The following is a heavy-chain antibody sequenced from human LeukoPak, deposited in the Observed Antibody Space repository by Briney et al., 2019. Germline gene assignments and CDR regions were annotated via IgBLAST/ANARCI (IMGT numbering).Heavy chain of an antibody. D-gene: IGHD3-10*01. J-gene: IGHJ3*02. V-gene: IGHV3-48*04. CDR3: ASAGGVLLWFGELLLGNAFDI. CDR1: GFTFRSYS. Sequence: PGGSLRLSCAASGFTFRSYSMNWVRQAPGKGLEWLSYIRSSGTTTHYGDSVKGRFTISRDNAKNSLYLQMNSLRAEDTAVYYCASAGGVLLWFGELLLGNAFDIWGQGTMVTVSS. CDR2: IRSSGTTT.